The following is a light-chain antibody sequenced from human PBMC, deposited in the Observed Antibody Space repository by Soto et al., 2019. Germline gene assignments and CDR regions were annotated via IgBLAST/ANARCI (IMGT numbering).Light chain of an antibody. CDR1: QSVSDN. Sequence: TLPSSPGERATHSCRASQSVSDNLAWYQQRPGQGPRLLIYGASNRASGIPDRFSGSGSGTDFTLTISRLAPEYFAVYYCQQYGSPGTFGQGTKVDIK. J-gene: IGKJ1*01. CDR2: GAS. V-gene: IGKV3-20*01. CDR3: QQYGSPGT.